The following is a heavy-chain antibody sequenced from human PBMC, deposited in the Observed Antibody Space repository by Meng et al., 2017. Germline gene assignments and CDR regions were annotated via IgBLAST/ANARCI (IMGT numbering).Heavy chain of an antibody. Sequence: QVQLQGSGPGRGKPSGTLSLTCAVSGGSISSSNWWSWVRQPPGKGLKWIGEIYHSGSTKYNPSLKSRVTISVDKSKNQFSLKLSSVTAADTAVYYCARAQYYDFWSGYYFDYWGQGTLVTVSS. D-gene: IGHD3-3*01. CDR2: IYHSGST. J-gene: IGHJ4*02. CDR3: ARAQYYDFWSGYYFDY. CDR1: GGSISSSNW. V-gene: IGHV4-4*02.